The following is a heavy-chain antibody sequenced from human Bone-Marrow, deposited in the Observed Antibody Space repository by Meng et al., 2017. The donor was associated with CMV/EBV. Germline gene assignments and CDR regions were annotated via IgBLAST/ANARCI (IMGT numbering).Heavy chain of an antibody. CDR3: ARDGADSIYGGNEEPDAFDI. J-gene: IGHJ3*02. D-gene: IGHD4-23*01. CDR1: GGSISSYY. Sequence: SETLSLTCTVSGGSISSYYWSWIRQPPGKGLEWIGYIYYSGSTNYNPSLKSRVTISVDTSKNQFSLKLSSLTAADTAVYYCARDGADSIYGGNEEPDAFDIWGQGTMVTGSS. V-gene: IGHV4-59*01. CDR2: IYYSGST.